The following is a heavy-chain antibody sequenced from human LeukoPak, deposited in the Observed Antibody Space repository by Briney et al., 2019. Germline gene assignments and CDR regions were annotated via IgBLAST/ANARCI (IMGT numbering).Heavy chain of an antibody. D-gene: IGHD3-10*01. CDR2: FNPSGGST. CDR3: AKGTLLLWFGKLHNNWFDP. CDR1: GYTFTAYY. Sequence: GASMKVSCKASGYTFTAYYIHWVRQAPGQGLEWMGIFNPSGGSTSYAQKFQGRVTMTRDMSTSTVYMELSSLRSEDTAVYYCAKGTLLLWFGKLHNNWFDPWGQGTLVTVSS. V-gene: IGHV1-46*01. J-gene: IGHJ5*02.